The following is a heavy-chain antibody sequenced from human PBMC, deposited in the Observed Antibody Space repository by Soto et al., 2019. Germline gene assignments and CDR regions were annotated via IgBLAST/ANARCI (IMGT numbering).Heavy chain of an antibody. CDR1: GGTFSSHS. Sequence: VQLMQSGAEVKKPGSSVKVSCKASGGTFSSHSINWVRQAPGQGLEWMGGVICLFGTANYARNFKGRVTITADQSTSAAYMELNSLRSDDTSVYYCAREVGYGDFSAALLDWGQGTLVTVSS. D-gene: IGHD4-17*01. V-gene: IGHV1-69*01. CDR2: VICLFGTA. CDR3: AREVGYGDFSAALLD. J-gene: IGHJ4*02.